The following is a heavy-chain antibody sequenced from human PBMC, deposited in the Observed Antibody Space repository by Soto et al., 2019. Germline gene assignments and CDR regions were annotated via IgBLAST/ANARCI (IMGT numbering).Heavy chain of an antibody. V-gene: IGHV4-59*08. CDR2: IYYSGST. J-gene: IGHJ4*02. Sequence: PSETLSLTCTVSGGSLSSYYWSWIRQPPGKGLEWIGYIYYSGSTNYNPSLKSRVTISVDTSKNQFSLKLSSVTAADTAVYYCARRYGGTFDYWGQGTLDTVSS. D-gene: IGHD2-15*01. CDR3: ARRYGGTFDY. CDR1: GGSLSSYY.